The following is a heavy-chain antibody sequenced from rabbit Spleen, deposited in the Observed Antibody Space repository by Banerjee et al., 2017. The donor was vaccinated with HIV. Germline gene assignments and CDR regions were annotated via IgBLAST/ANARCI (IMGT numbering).Heavy chain of an antibody. J-gene: IGHJ6*01. V-gene: IGHV1S40*01. CDR1: GFSFGSNDY. CDR3: ARDTSSSFSSYGMDL. Sequence: QSLEESGGGLVKPGGSLTLTCTASGFSFGSNDYMCWVRQAPGRGLEWIACIYSGNSGFTYFASWAKGRFTISKTSSTTVTLQMTSLTAADTATYFCARDTSSSFSSYGMDLWGPGTLVTVS. D-gene: IGHD1-1*01. CDR2: IYSGNSGFT.